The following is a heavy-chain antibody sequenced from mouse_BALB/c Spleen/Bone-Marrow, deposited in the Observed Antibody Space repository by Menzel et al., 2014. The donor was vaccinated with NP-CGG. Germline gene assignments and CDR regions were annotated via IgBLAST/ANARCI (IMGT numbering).Heavy chain of an antibody. D-gene: IGHD6-1*01. J-gene: IGHJ1*01. CDR2: IRSKSNNYAT. Sequence: DVMLEESGGGLVQPKGSLKLSCAASEFTFNTYAMNWVRQAPGKGLEWVARIRSKSNNYATYYADSVKDRFTISRYDSQSLLYLQMNNLKTEATAMYYCVTSTYFDVWGAGTTVTVSS. CDR3: VTSTYFDV. V-gene: IGHV10-1*02. CDR1: EFTFNTYA.